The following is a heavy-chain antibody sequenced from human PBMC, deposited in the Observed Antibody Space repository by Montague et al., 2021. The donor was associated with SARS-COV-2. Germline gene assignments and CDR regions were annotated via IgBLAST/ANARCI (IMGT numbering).Heavy chain of an antibody. CDR1: GFTFSNYA. J-gene: IGHJ5*02. D-gene: IGHD1-14*01. CDR3: AKKVVGPTSNWFDP. CDR2: ISDSGGIT. V-gene: IGHV3-23*01. Sequence: SLRLSCAASGFTFSNYAMSWVRLAPGKGLEWVSIISDSGGITYYADSVKGRFTISRDNSKNTLYLQMNSLRAEDTAVYYCAKKVVGPTSNWFDPWGQGTLVTVSS.